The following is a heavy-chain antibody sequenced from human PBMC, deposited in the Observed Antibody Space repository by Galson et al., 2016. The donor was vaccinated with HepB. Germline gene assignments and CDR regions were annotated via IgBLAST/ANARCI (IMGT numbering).Heavy chain of an antibody. CDR2: ILHDGNNK. J-gene: IGHJ3*01. CDR3: TREGKLRFLEWGGNAFDA. CDR1: GFTFNTFA. V-gene: IGHV3-30*04. D-gene: IGHD3-3*01. Sequence: SLRLSCAASGFTFNTFAMHWVRQAPGKGLEWVAIILHDGNNKYYADSVKGRFTISRDNSKNALSLQMNSLRPDDTATYYCTREGKLRFLEWGGNAFDAWGPGTMVTVSS.